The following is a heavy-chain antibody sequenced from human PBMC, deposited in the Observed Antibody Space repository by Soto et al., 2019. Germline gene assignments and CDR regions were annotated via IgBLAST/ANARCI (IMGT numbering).Heavy chain of an antibody. D-gene: IGHD6-13*01. J-gene: IGHJ4*02. Sequence: GGSLRLSCAASGFTFSSYWMSWVRQAPGKGLEWVANIKQDGSEKYYVDSVEGRFTISRDNAKNSLYLQMNSLRAEDTAVYYCARGRQLVRVTLVRQYYFDYWGQGTLVTVSS. CDR1: GFTFSSYW. V-gene: IGHV3-7*01. CDR3: ARGRQLVRVTLVRQYYFDY. CDR2: IKQDGSEK.